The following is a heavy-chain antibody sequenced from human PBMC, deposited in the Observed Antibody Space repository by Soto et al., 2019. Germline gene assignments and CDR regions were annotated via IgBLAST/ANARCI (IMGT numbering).Heavy chain of an antibody. V-gene: IGHV4-34*01. CDR3: ARRQSYYDTSGYYSYSFDY. D-gene: IGHD3-22*01. CDR1: GGSFSGFY. J-gene: IGHJ4*02. CDR2: INHSGST. Sequence: SENLSLTCGVSGGSFSGFYWSWILQPPGTGLEWIGEINHSGSTNYNPSLKSRVTVSVDTSKSQFSLKLSSVTAADTAIYYCARRQSYYDTSGYYSYSFDYWGQGTLVTVSS.